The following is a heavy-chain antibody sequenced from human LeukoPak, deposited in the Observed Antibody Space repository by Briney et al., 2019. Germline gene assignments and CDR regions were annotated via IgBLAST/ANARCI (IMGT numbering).Heavy chain of an antibody. V-gene: IGHV3-48*03. Sequence: GGSLRLSCAASGFTFSSYEMNWVRQAPGKGLEWVSYISSSGSTIYYADSVKGRFTISRDNAKNSLYLQMNGLRAEDTAVYYCARDPGIAAAPDYWGQGTLVTVSS. CDR3: ARDPGIAAAPDY. D-gene: IGHD6-13*01. J-gene: IGHJ4*02. CDR1: GFTFSSYE. CDR2: ISSSGSTI.